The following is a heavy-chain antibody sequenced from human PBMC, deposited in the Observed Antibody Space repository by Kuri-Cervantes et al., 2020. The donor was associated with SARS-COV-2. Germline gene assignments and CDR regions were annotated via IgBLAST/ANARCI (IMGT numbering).Heavy chain of an antibody. CDR3: ARAGVADILTGYSLHGVDY. V-gene: IGHV3-30*02. Sequence: GESLKISCAASGFTFSSYGMHWVRQAPGKGLEWVAFIRYDGSNKYYADSVKGRFTISRDNSKNTLYLQMNSLRAEDTAVYYCARAGVADILTGYSLHGVDYWGQGTLVNVSS. D-gene: IGHD3-9*01. J-gene: IGHJ4*02. CDR1: GFTFSSYG. CDR2: IRYDGSNK.